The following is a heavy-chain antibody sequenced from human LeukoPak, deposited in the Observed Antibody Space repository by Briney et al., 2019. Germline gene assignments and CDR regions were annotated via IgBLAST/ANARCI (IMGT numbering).Heavy chain of an antibody. Sequence: SETLSLTCTVSGGSISGSGYYWLWIRQPPGKGLEWIATIYYTGSTYYNPSLKSRVTISVDTSKNQFSLRLNSVTAADPAVYCCARGGGPNWFDPWGQGTLVTVSS. CDR2: IYYTGST. D-gene: IGHD3-16*01. CDR1: GGSISGSGYY. CDR3: ARGGGPNWFDP. V-gene: IGHV4-39*07. J-gene: IGHJ5*02.